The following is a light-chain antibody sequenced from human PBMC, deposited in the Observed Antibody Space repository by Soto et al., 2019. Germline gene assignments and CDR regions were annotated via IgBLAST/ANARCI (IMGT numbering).Light chain of an antibody. V-gene: IGLV1-44*01. Sequence: QSVLTQPPSASGTPGQRVTISCSGSSSNIGSNTVNWYQQVPGTAPKLLIYYNNQRPSGVPARLSASKSGTSASLAISGLQSEDEADYYCAAWDDSLNGWVFGGGTQLTVL. CDR2: YNN. J-gene: IGLJ3*02. CDR3: AAWDDSLNGWV. CDR1: SSNIGSNT.